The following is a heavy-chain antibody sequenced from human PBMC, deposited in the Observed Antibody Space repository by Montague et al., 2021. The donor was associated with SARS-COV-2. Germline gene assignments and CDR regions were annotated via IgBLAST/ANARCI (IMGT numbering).Heavy chain of an antibody. V-gene: IGHV3-23*01. J-gene: IGHJ4*02. D-gene: IGHD3-16*01. CDR1: GFTFSSYA. CDR2: FTGGSGCST. CDR3: SNGRLGVPGPLDPFDY. Sequence: SLRLSCAASGFTFSSYAMSWVRQAPGKGLEWVSTFTGGSGCSTYYANSVKGRFTISRDSSKNTLYLQMDNLTDEDTAVYYFSNGRLGVPGPLDPFDYWGQGTLVTVSS.